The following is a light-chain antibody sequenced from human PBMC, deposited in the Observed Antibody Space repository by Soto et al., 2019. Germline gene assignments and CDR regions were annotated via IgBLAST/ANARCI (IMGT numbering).Light chain of an antibody. CDR3: ALYMGSGIWV. Sequence: QTVVTQEPSFSVSPGGTVTLTCGLSSGSVSTSYYPSWYQQTPGQAPRTLIYNTNTRSSGVPDRFSGSILGDKAALTITGAQADDESDYYCALYMGSGIWVFGGGTKLTVL. CDR1: SGSVSTSYY. J-gene: IGLJ3*02. CDR2: NTN. V-gene: IGLV8-61*01.